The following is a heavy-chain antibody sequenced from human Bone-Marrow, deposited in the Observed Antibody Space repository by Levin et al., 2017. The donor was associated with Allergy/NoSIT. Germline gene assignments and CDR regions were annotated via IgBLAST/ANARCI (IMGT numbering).Heavy chain of an antibody. Sequence: GGSLRLSCAASGFTFSSYAMTWVRQAPGKGLEWVSSLSSGASTYYAGSVKGRFTISRDNSKNTLSLEMNNLRGDDTAVYYCAKGGIGESGALDYWGQGTLVTVSS. V-gene: IGHV3-23*01. CDR3: AKGGIGESGALDY. D-gene: IGHD3-16*01. J-gene: IGHJ4*02. CDR2: LSSGAST. CDR1: GFTFSSYA.